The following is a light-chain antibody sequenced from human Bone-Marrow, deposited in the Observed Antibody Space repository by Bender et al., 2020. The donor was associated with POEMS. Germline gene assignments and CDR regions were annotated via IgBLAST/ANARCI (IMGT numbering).Light chain of an antibody. CDR3: AAWDDSLSWV. CDR1: SSNIGAHA. CDR2: SSH. Sequence: QSVLTQPPSASGTPGQRVTISCSGGSSNIGAHAVNWYQHLPGTAPKLLIYSSHRRPSEVPDRFSGSRSGTSASLAISGLQSEDEADYYCAAWDDSLSWVFGGGTKLTVL. J-gene: IGLJ3*02. V-gene: IGLV1-44*01.